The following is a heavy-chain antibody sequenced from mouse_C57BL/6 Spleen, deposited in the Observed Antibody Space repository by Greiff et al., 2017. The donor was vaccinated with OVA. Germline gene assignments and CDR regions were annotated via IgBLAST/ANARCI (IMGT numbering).Heavy chain of an antibody. D-gene: IGHD1-1*01. J-gene: IGHJ3*01. V-gene: IGHV1-81*01. CDR3: ASTVVGENWFAY. CDR2: IYPRSGNT. Sequence: QVQLKQSGAELARPGASVKLSCKASGYTFTSYGISWVKQRTGQGLEWIGEIYPRSGNTYYNEKFKGKATLTADKSSSTAYMELRSLTSEDSAVYFCASTVVGENWFAYWGQGTLVTVSA. CDR1: GYTFTSYG.